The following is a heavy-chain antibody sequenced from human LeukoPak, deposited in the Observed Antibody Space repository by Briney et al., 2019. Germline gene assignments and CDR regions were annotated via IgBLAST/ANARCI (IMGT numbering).Heavy chain of an antibody. V-gene: IGHV1-46*01. D-gene: IGHD5-18*01. CDR1: GYTFTSYY. Sequence: ASVKVSCKASGYTFTSYYMHWVRQAPGQGLEWMGIINPSGGSTSYAQKFQGRVTMTTDTSTSTAYMELRSLRSDDTAVYYCARGGPARGYSYGYNYWGQGTLVTVSS. CDR3: ARGGPARGYSYGYNY. J-gene: IGHJ4*02. CDR2: INPSGGST.